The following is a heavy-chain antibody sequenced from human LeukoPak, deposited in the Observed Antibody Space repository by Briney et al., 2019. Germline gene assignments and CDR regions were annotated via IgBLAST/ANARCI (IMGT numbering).Heavy chain of an antibody. CDR2: MNPYNGNT. J-gene: IGHJ6*03. V-gene: IGHV1-8*01. CDR3: ARAAVNLHPNYYYYMDV. Sequence: ASVKVSCKASGYTFTSYDINWVRQATGQGLEWMGWMNPYNGNTGYAQKFEGRVIMTRDTSISTAYLELSSLTSEDTAVYYCARAAVNLHPNYYYYMDVWGKGTTVTVSS. CDR1: GYTFTSYD.